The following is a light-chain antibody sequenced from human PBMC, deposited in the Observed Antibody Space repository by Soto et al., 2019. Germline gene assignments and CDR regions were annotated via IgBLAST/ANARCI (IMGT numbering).Light chain of an antibody. CDR1: QSVSSN. J-gene: IGKJ1*01. CDR2: GAS. CDR3: QQYNKWPLT. V-gene: IGKV3-15*01. Sequence: EIVMTQSPATLSVSPGERATLSCSASQSVSSNLAWYQQKPGQAPRLLIYGASTRATGIPARFSGSASGTEFTLTISSLQSEDFTVYYCQQYNKWPLTFGQGTKVDIK.